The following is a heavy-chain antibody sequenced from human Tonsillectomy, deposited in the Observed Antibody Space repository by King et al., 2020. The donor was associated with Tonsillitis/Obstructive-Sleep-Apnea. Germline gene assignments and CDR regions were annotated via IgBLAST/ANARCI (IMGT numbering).Heavy chain of an antibody. CDR1: GYSFSNYW. CDR2: IYPGDSDT. D-gene: IGHD6-19*01. CDR3: ARRNFPSVSSSNWYFDL. Sequence: QLVQSGAEVKKPGESLKISCKGSGYSFSNYWIGWVRQMPGKGMEWMGIIYPGDSDTRYSPSFQGQVTLSADKSISTAYLQWSSLKASYTAMYYCARRNFPSVSSSNWYFDLWGRGTRVTVSS. J-gene: IGHJ2*01. V-gene: IGHV5-51*01.